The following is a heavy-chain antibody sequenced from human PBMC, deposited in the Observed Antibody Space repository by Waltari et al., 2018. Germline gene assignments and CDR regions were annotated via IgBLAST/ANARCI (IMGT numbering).Heavy chain of an antibody. CDR3: ARGLYDTSGCLDY. CDR1: GFTFGNYW. Sequence: EVHLVQSGGGLVQPGGSLRLSCAASGFTFGNYWMNWVRQAPGKGLEWVANINRDGSDIHYVDSMRGRFTISRDNTENSLSLQMNSLRAEDTALYYCARGLYDTSGCLDYWGQGTLVAVSS. J-gene: IGHJ4*02. V-gene: IGHV3-7*03. CDR2: INRDGSDI. D-gene: IGHD3-22*01.